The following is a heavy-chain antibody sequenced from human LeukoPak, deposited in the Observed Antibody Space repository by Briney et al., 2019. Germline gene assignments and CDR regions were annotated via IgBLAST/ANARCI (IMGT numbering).Heavy chain of an antibody. V-gene: IGHV3-7*01. Sequence: GGSLRLSCAASGFTFSGYWMSWVRQAPGKGLEWVANIKEDGSEKNYVDSVKGRFTISRENAKNSLYLQMNSLRAEDTAVYYCARDRGYSTFDYWGQGTLVTVSS. D-gene: IGHD4-23*01. CDR1: GFTFSGYW. CDR3: ARDRGYSTFDY. CDR2: IKEDGSEK. J-gene: IGHJ4*02.